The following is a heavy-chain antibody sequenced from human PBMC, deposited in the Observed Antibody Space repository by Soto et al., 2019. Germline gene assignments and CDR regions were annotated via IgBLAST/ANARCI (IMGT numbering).Heavy chain of an antibody. CDR1: GFTFSSYG. Sequence: QPGGSLRLSCAASGFTFSSYGMHWVRQAPGKGLEWVAVIWYDGSNKYYADSVKGRFTISRDNSKNTLYLQMNSLRAEDTAVYYSAREGKDIVATIRPYYFDYWGQGTLVTVSS. CDR2: IWYDGSNK. V-gene: IGHV3-33*01. D-gene: IGHD5-12*01. J-gene: IGHJ4*02. CDR3: AREGKDIVATIRPYYFDY.